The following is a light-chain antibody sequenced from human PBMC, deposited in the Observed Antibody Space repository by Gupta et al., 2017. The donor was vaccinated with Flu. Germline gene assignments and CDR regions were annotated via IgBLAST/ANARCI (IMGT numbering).Light chain of an antibody. CDR3: QQYNEWPS. Sequence: PGTLSVSPGERATLSCRASQSVSGNLAWYQQRPGQAPRLLMYDASTRATGIPARFSGSGSGTEFTLTISSLQSEDFAVYYCQQYNEWPSFGGGTTVEIK. J-gene: IGKJ4*01. CDR2: DAS. V-gene: IGKV3-15*01. CDR1: QSVSGN.